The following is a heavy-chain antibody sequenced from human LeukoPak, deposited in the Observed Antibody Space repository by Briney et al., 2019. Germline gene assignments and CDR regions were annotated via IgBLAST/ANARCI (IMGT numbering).Heavy chain of an antibody. CDR3: AKRGPGSPESGKYYFDY. D-gene: IGHD3-10*01. CDR2: IRYDGSNK. V-gene: IGHV3-30*02. J-gene: IGHJ4*02. Sequence: GGSLRLSCAASGFTFSSYGMHWVRQAPGKGLEGVAFIRYDGSNKYYADSVKGRFTISRDNSKNTLSLQMNSLRAEDTAVYYCAKRGPGSPESGKYYFDYWGQGTLVTVSS. CDR1: GFTFSSYG.